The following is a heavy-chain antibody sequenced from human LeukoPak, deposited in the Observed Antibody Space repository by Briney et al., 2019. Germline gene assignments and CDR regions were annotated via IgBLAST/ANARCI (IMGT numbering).Heavy chain of an antibody. D-gene: IGHD3-22*01. V-gene: IGHV3-30*18. CDR2: ISYDGSNK. Sequence: GRSLRLSRAASGFTFSSYGMHWVRQAPGKGLEWVAVISYDGSNKYYADSVKGRFTISRDNSKNTLYLQMNSLRAEDTAVYYCAKGPYYYDSSGSAAEYFQHWGQGTLVTVSS. CDR1: GFTFSSYG. J-gene: IGHJ1*01. CDR3: AKGPYYYDSSGSAAEYFQH.